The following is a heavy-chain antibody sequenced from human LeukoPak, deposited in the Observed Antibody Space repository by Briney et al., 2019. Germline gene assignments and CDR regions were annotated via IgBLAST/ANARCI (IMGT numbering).Heavy chain of an antibody. CDR3: AKDQGVSSGYLGYYYYYGMDV. J-gene: IGHJ6*02. CDR1: GFTFSSYA. D-gene: IGHD3-22*01. CDR2: ISGSGGST. Sequence: GGSLRLSCAASGFTFSSYAMSWVRQAPGKGLEWVSAISGSGGSTYYADSVKGRFTISRDNSKNTLYLQMNSLRAEDTAVYYCAKDQGVSSGYLGYYYYYGMDVWGQGTTVTVSS. V-gene: IGHV3-23*01.